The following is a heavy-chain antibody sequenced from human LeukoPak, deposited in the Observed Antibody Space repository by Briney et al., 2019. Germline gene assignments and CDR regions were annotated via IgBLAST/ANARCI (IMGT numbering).Heavy chain of an antibody. CDR3: ARRPMVRGVSLFGGDY. CDR1: GYTFTGYY. D-gene: IGHD3-10*01. J-gene: IGHJ4*02. V-gene: IGHV1-2*06. Sequence: ASVKVSCKASGYTFTGYYMHWVRQAPGQGLEWMGRINPNSGGTNYAQKFQGRVTMTRDTSISTAYMELSRLRSDDTAVYYCARRPMVRGVSLFGGDYWGQGTLVTVSS. CDR2: INPNSGGT.